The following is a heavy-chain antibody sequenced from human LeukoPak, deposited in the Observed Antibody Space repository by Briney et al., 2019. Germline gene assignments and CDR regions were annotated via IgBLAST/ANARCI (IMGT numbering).Heavy chain of an antibody. CDR2: IYTSGST. J-gene: IGHJ4*02. V-gene: IGHV4-61*02. Sequence: SETLSLTCTVSGGSISSDTYYWSWIRQPAGKGLEWIGRIYTSGSTNYNPSLKSRVTISIDTSKNQFSLRLSSVTAADTAVYYCARGPGYYGSGSYPSVYWGQGTLVTVSS. CDR1: GGSISSDTYY. D-gene: IGHD3-10*01. CDR3: ARGPGYYGSGSYPSVY.